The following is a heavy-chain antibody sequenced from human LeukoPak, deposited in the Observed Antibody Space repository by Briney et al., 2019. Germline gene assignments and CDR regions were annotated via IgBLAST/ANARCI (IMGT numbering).Heavy chain of an antibody. Sequence: PSETLSFTRTVSGASFNSDDQYWNWIRQSPGKGLEWIGSIHPSGMLYNNPSLESRVTMSRDTSKNQFSLNLNSVTAADTAVYFCSRGLDSRKLGYWGQGILVTVSS. D-gene: IGHD3-22*01. CDR1: GASFNSDDQY. V-gene: IGHV4-31*03. CDR2: IHPSGML. J-gene: IGHJ4*02. CDR3: SRGLDSRKLGY.